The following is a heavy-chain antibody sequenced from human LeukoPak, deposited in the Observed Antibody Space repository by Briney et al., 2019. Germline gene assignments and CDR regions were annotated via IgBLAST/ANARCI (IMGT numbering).Heavy chain of an antibody. CDR1: GFTFSSYG. D-gene: IGHD5-12*01. V-gene: IGHV3-30*02. Sequence: GGSLRLSCAASGFTFSSYGMHWVRQAPGKGLEWVAFIRYDGSNKYYADSVKGRFTISRDNSKNTLYLQMNSLRAEDTAVYYCAKDRRYSGGGDYFDYWGQGTLVTVSS. CDR3: AKDRRYSGGGDYFDY. J-gene: IGHJ4*02. CDR2: IRYDGSNK.